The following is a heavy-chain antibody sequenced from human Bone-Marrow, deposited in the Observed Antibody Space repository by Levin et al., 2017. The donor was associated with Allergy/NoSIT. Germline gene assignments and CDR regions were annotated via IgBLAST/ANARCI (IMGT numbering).Heavy chain of an antibody. CDR2: ISGSGGNT. V-gene: IGHV3-23*01. D-gene: IGHD1-26*01. CDR3: AKVSLGSHTDY. Sequence: GGSLRLSCAASGFTFSSYAMSWVRQAPGKGLEWVSSISGSGGNTYYADSVKGRCTVSRDNSKNTLYLQMNSLRAEDTAVYYCAKVSLGSHTDYWGQGTLVTVSS. CDR1: GFTFSSYA. J-gene: IGHJ4*02.